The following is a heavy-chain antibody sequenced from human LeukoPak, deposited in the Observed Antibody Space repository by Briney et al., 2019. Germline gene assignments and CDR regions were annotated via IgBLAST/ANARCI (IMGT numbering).Heavy chain of an antibody. CDR3: ARDRKSGSYGFDY. Sequence: PSETLSLTCSISGDSITTNSYWWGWIRQSPGKGLEWIGSIYSSGNSYYNPSLKTRATISPDTSKNQYSLRLTSVTAADTAVYYCARDRKSGSYGFDYWGQGTLVTVSS. J-gene: IGHJ4*02. CDR1: GDSITTNSYW. CDR2: IYSSGNS. D-gene: IGHD1-26*01. V-gene: IGHV4-39*02.